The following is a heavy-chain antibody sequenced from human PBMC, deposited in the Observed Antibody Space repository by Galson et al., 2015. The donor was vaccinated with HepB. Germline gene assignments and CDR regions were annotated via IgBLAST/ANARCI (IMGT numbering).Heavy chain of an antibody. CDR3: AIGGYNWNVEGGDWFDP. V-gene: IGHV1-69*13. Sequence: SVKVSCKASGGTFSSYAISWVRQAPGQGLEWMGGIIPIFGTANNAQKFQGRVRITADESTSTTYMELSSLRSEDTAVYYCAIGGYNWNVEGGDWFDPWGQGTLVTVSS. J-gene: IGHJ5*02. D-gene: IGHD1-20*01. CDR2: IIPIFGTA. CDR1: GGTFSSYA.